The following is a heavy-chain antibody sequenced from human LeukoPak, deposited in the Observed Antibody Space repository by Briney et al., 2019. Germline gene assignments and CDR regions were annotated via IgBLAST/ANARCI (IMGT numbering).Heavy chain of an antibody. CDR3: AREDYYDSSGYPNWFDP. D-gene: IGHD3-22*01. Sequence: SETVSLTCTVSGGAISRYYWSWIRQPPGKGLEWIGYIYYSGSSNYNPSLKSRVTISVDTSKNQFSLKLSSVTAADSAVYYCAREDYYDSSGYPNWFDPWGQGTLVPVSS. V-gene: IGHV4-59*01. J-gene: IGHJ5*02. CDR1: GGAISRYY. CDR2: IYYSGSS.